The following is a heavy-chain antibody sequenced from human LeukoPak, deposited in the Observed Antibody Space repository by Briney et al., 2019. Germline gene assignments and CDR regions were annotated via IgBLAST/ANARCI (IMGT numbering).Heavy chain of an antibody. D-gene: IGHD6-13*01. CDR3: ASPPPGIAAAGDY. CDR2: ISSSGSTI. CDR1: GFTFRDAW. Sequence: GGSLRLSCAASGFTFRDAWMTWVRQAPGKGLEWVSYISSSGSTIYYADSVKGRFTISRDNAKNSLYLQMNSLRAEDTAVYYCASPPPGIAAAGDYWGQGTLVTVSS. J-gene: IGHJ4*02. V-gene: IGHV3-11*04.